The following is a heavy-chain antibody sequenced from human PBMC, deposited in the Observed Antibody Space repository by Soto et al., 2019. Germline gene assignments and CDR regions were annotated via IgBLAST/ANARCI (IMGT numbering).Heavy chain of an antibody. D-gene: IGHD2-2*01. CDR1: GDTFNFYS. CDR3: ARDLGSCSSTSCHAAYGMVV. V-gene: IGHV1-18*01. Sequence: ASVKVSCKASGDTFNFYSINWVRQAPGLGLEWMGRVNAYNGNTNYAQKLQGRVTMTTDTSTSTAYMELRSLRSDDTAVYYCARDLGSCSSTSCHAAYGMVVWGQGTTVTVPS. CDR2: VNAYNGNT. J-gene: IGHJ6*02.